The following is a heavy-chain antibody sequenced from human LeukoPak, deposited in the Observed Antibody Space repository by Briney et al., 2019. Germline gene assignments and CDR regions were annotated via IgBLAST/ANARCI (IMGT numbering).Heavy chain of an antibody. CDR1: GGSISSSSHY. Sequence: PSETLCLTCTASGGSISSSSHYWGWMRQPPGKELELIGSIYCTGSSSYNPSLNRRVTISVDTSKNQFSLKLISVTAADTAVYHGARVLSIVVVPGATFWFDPWGQGTLVTVSS. J-gene: IGHJ5*02. D-gene: IGHD2-2*01. CDR3: ARVLSIVVVPGATFWFDP. CDR2: IYCTGSS. V-gene: IGHV4-39*07.